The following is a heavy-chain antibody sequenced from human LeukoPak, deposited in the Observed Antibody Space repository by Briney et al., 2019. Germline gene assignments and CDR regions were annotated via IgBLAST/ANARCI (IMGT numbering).Heavy chain of an antibody. CDR1: GGSISSYY. V-gene: IGHV4-59*12. CDR2: IYYSGST. Sequence: SETLSLTCTVSGGSISSYYWSWIRQPPGKGLEWIGYIYYSGSTNYNPSLKSRVTISVDTSKNQFSLRLSSVTAADTAVYYCARNDYFGINNGMDVWGQGTTVTVS. D-gene: IGHD2/OR15-2a*01. CDR3: ARNDYFGINNGMDV. J-gene: IGHJ6*02.